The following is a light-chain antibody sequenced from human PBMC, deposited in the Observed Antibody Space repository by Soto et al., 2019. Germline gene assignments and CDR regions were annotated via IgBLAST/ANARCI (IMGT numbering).Light chain of an antibody. CDR1: QNINNY. J-gene: IGKJ5*01. CDR3: QQYENRPT. CDR2: DAS. V-gene: IGKV1-33*01. Sequence: DIQMTQYPYSLSASVGDRVTITCQASQNINNYLNWYQQKPGRAPKLLIYDASNLEAGVPSRFRGSGSGTDFTFTTSRLQPEDIATYYCQQYENRPTFGQGTRLEIK.